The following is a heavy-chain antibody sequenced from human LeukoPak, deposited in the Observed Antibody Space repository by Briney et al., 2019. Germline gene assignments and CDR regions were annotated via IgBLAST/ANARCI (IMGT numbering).Heavy chain of an antibody. D-gene: IGHD3-10*01. J-gene: IGHJ4*02. CDR3: AKDSPYAYYGSGSYWDY. Sequence: GGSLRLSCAASGFTFSSYGMNWVRQAPGKGLEWVSAISGSGGSTYYADSVKGRFTISRDNSKNTLYLQMNSLRAEDTAVYYCAKDSPYAYYGSGSYWDYWGQGTLVTVSS. CDR1: GFTFSSYG. V-gene: IGHV3-23*01. CDR2: ISGSGGST.